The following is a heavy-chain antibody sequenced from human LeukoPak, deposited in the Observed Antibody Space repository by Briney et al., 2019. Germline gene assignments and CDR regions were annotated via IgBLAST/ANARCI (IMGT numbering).Heavy chain of an antibody. J-gene: IGHJ4*02. CDR1: GGSISSSNYY. CDR2: IYYSGST. V-gene: IGHV4-39*07. Sequence: SETLSLTCTVSGGSISSSNYYWGWIRQPPGKGLEWIGSIYYSGSTYYNPSLKSRVTISVDTSKNQFSLKLSSVTAADTAVYYCARVPFDYWGQGTLVTVSS. CDR3: ARVPFDY.